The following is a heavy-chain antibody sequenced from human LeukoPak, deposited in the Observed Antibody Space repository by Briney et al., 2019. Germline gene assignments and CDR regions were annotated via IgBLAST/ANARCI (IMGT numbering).Heavy chain of an antibody. CDR2: INHSGST. CDR3: AREDYGEQNFDY. J-gene: IGHJ4*02. D-gene: IGHD4-17*01. CDR1: GGSISTYY. V-gene: IGHV4-34*01. Sequence: SETLSLTCTVSGGSISTYYWSWIRQPPGKGLEWIGEINHSGSTNYNPSLKGRVTISVDTSKNQFSLKLSSVTAADTAVYYCAREDYGEQNFDYWGQGTLVTVSS.